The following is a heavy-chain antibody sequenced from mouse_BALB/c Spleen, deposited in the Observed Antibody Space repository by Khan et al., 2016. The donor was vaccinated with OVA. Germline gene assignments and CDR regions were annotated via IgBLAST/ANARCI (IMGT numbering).Heavy chain of an antibody. CDR3: ARSVTITTVVATDFDY. CDR2: ISYSGRT. Sequence: EVQLQESGPGLVKPSQSLSLTCTVTGYSITSDYAWNWIRQFPGNKLEWMGYISYSGRTSYNPSLKSRITITRDTSKNQFFLQLNSVPTEDTATYYCARSVTITTVVATDFDYWGQGTTLTVSS. J-gene: IGHJ2*01. V-gene: IGHV3-2*02. D-gene: IGHD1-1*01. CDR1: GYSITSDYA.